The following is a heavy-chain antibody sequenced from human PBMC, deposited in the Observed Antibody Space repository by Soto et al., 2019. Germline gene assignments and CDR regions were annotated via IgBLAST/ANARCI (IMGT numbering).Heavy chain of an antibody. Sequence: EVQLLESGGGLIQPGGSLRLSCAASGFTFSSYAMSWVRQAPGKGLEWVSSISVSGGSTYYADSVKGRFTISRDNSKNTLYPEMNSLRAEDTALYYCAKGGWGNYFDYWGQGTLVTVSS. CDR1: GFTFSSYA. D-gene: IGHD2-8*02. CDR2: ISVSGGST. V-gene: IGHV3-23*01. J-gene: IGHJ4*02. CDR3: AKGGWGNYFDY.